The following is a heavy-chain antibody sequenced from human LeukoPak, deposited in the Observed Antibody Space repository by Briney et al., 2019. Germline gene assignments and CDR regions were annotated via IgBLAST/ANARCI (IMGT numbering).Heavy chain of an antibody. CDR1: GYTFTSYY. CDR3: ARAGYYDSSGYYFYDY. CDR2: INPSGGST. J-gene: IGHJ4*02. V-gene: IGHV1-46*01. Sequence: ASVKVSCKASGYTFTSYYMHWVRQAPGQGLEWMGIINPSGGSTSYAQKFQGRVTMTRDTSTSTVYMELSSLRSEDTAVYYCARAGYYDSSGYYFYDYWGQGTLVTVSS. D-gene: IGHD3-22*01.